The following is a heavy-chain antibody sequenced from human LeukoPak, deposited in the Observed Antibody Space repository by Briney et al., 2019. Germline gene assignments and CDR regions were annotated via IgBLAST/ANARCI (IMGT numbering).Heavy chain of an antibody. J-gene: IGHJ4*02. D-gene: IGHD6-19*01. CDR3: ARNSGWSVDH. V-gene: IGHV3-7*01. CDR2: IKQDGSEQ. Sequence: PGGSLRLSCAASGFTFSDYWMSWVRQTPGKGLEWVANIKQDGSEQYYVDSMEGRFTVSRDNAKNSLSLQMNSLRADDTAVYYGARNSGWSVDHWGQGALVTVS. CDR1: GFTFSDYW.